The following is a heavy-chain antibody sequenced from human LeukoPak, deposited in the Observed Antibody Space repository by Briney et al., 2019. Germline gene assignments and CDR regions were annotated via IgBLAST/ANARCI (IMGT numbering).Heavy chain of an antibody. J-gene: IGHJ4*02. Sequence: SETLSLTCTVSGDSISSYYWSWIRQPPGKGLEWIGYIYYSGSTTYNPSFKSRVTISVDRSKNQFSLRLTSVTAADTAVYYCAKEGGHGSGFLAYWGQGALVTVSS. V-gene: IGHV4-59*01. CDR3: AKEGGHGSGFLAY. D-gene: IGHD3-10*01. CDR2: IYYSGST. CDR1: GDSISSYY.